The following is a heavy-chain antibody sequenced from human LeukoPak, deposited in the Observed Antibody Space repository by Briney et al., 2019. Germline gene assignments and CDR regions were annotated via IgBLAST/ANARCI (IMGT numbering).Heavy chain of an antibody. CDR1: GYTFTGYY. CDR2: INPNSGGT. Sequence: GASVKVSCKASGYTFTGYYMHWVRQAPGQGLEWMGWINPNSGGTNYAQKFQGRVTMTRDTSISTAYMELSRLRSDDTAVYYCARSNPLQLTAFDIWGQGTMVTVSS. CDR3: ARSNPLQLTAFDI. J-gene: IGHJ3*02. D-gene: IGHD5-24*01. V-gene: IGHV1-2*02.